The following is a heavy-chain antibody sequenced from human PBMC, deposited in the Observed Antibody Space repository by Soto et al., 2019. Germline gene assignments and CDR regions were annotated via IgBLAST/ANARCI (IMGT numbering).Heavy chain of an antibody. CDR3: ARDIDRLQLGGSYSYILDV. D-gene: IGHD4-4*01. CDR2: IIPLFRTP. CDR1: GGTFSSSA. V-gene: IGHV1-69*12. Sequence: QVQLVQSGAEMKEPGSSVKVSCKTSGGTFSSSAISWLRQAPGQGLEWMGGIIPLFRTPDYAQKFQGRVTIAAAEATSTAYMELSSLRSEDTAVYWCARDIDRLQLGGSYSYILDVWGQGTTITVSS. J-gene: IGHJ6*02.